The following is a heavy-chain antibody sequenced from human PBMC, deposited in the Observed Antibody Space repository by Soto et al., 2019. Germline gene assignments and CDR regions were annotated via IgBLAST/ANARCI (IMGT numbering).Heavy chain of an antibody. Sequence: GASVKVSCKASGCTFSSYAISCVRQAPGQGLEWMGGIIPIFGTANYAQKFQGRVTITADESTSTAYMELSSLRSEDTAVYYCARSSGWYDVLGDAFDIWGQGTMVTVSS. CDR3: ARSSGWYDVLGDAFDI. J-gene: IGHJ3*02. D-gene: IGHD6-19*01. CDR2: IIPIFGTA. CDR1: GCTFSSYA. V-gene: IGHV1-69*13.